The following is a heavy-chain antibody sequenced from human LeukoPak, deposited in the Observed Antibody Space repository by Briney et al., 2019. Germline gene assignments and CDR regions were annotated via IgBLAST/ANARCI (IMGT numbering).Heavy chain of an antibody. V-gene: IGHV3-23*01. J-gene: IGHJ4*02. Sequence: PGGSLRLSCAASGFIFSSYFMSWVRQAPGKGLEWVSVITGSGGNTYYADSVKGRFTISKDNSKNTLYLQMNSLRAEDTAVYYCATETFTFGGVIAEWGQGTLVTVSS. CDR2: ITGSGGNT. D-gene: IGHD3-16*02. CDR3: ATETFTFGGVIAE. CDR1: GFIFSSYF.